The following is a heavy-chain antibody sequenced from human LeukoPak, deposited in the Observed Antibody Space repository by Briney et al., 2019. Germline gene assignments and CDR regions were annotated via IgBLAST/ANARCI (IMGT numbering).Heavy chain of an antibody. CDR1: GASFSTYY. D-gene: IGHD6-6*01. CDR3: ARDGRGSTSLDN. Sequence: SETLSLTCTVSGASFSTYYWSWIRQPPGKGLEWIGYMYYSGSTNYNPSLKSRVTISVDTSKNQFSLNLSSVTAADTAVYFCARDGRGSTSLDNWGQGTLVTVSS. CDR2: MYYSGST. J-gene: IGHJ4*02. V-gene: IGHV4-59*12.